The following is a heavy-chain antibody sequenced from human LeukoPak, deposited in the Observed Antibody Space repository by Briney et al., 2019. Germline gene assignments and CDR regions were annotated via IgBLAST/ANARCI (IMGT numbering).Heavy chain of an antibody. J-gene: IGHJ3*02. D-gene: IGHD3-9*01. CDR3: ARDNYDILTGPEGKLGAFDI. CDR1: GGSISSYY. Sequence: SETLSLTCTVSGGSISSYYWSWIRQPPGKGLEWIGYIYYSGSTNYNPSLKSRVTISVDTSKNQFSLKLSSVTAADTAVYYCARDNYDILTGPEGKLGAFDIWGQGTMVTVSS. CDR2: IYYSGST. V-gene: IGHV4-59*01.